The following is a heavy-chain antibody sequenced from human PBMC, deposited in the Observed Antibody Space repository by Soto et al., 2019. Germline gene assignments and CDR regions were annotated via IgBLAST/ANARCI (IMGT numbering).Heavy chain of an antibody. J-gene: IGHJ6*02. D-gene: IGHD3-22*01. Sequence: GTSSKPTSEARGVSLSCSSLWSPRHSTEQGLVRMGGIIPIFGTANYARKFQGRVTITADESTSTAYMELSSLRSEDMAVYYCVRCYYYYSSGYFYYYYYGMDVWGQGTTVIVSS. CDR2: IIPIFGTA. CDR3: VRCYYYYSSGYFYYYYYGMDV. V-gene: IGHV1-69*01. CDR1: GVSLSCSS.